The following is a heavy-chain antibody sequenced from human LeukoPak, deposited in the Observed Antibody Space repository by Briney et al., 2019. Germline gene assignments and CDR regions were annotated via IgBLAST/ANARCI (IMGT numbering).Heavy chain of an antibody. D-gene: IGHD2-15*01. J-gene: IGHJ4*02. CDR3: ARAGFYCSGGSCYYDY. CDR1: GGSISSGGYS. Sequence: SETLSLTCTVSGGSISSGGYSCSWIRQHPGKGLEWIGYIYYSGSTYYNPSLKSRVTISVDTSKNQFSLKLSSVTAADTAVYYCARAGFYCSGGSCYYDYWGQGTLVTVSS. CDR2: IYYSGST. V-gene: IGHV4-31*03.